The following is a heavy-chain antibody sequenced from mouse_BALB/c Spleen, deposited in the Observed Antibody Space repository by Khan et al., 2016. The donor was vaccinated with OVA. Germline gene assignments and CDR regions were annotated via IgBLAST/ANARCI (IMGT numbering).Heavy chain of an antibody. CDR2: ISYSGNT. D-gene: IGHD1-1*01. CDR1: GYSITTDYA. CDR3: ASVYEGDFDY. V-gene: IGHV3-2*02. J-gene: IGHJ2*01. Sequence: EVKLLESGPGLVKPSQSLSLTCTVTGYSITTDYAWNWIRQFPGNKLEWMGYISYSGNTKYNPSLKSRISITRDTSKNQFFLQLKSVTTEDTARYCCASVYEGDFDYWGQGTTLTVSS.